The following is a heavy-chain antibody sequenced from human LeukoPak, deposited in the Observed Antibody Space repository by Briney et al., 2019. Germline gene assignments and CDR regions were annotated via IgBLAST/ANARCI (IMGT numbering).Heavy chain of an antibody. V-gene: IGHV3-48*03. Sequence: GGSLRLSCAASVFTFSSYEMNWVRQAAGKGLEWVSYISSSGSTIYYADSVKGRFTISRDNAKNSLYLQMNSLRAEDTAVYYCARVTSIAAADYWGQGTLVTVSS. D-gene: IGHD6-13*01. J-gene: IGHJ4*02. CDR2: ISSSGSTI. CDR3: ARVTSIAAADY. CDR1: VFTFSSYE.